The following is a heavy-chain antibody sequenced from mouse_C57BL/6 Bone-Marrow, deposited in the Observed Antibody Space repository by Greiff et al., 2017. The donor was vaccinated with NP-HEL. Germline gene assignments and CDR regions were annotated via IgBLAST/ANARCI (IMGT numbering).Heavy chain of an antibody. CDR1: FSPFPLSF. CDR3: ARFYYFDY. J-gene: IGHJ2*01. V-gene: IGHV1-72*01. CDR2: IDPNIFFT. Sequence: QVPMQQPRAALAPPFSSFPLSFPSSFSPFPLSFLPFFPPLPFLCLYFILRIDPNIFFTKYNEKFKSNATLTVDKPSSTAYMQLSSLTSEDSAVYYCARFYYFDYWGQGTTLTVSS.